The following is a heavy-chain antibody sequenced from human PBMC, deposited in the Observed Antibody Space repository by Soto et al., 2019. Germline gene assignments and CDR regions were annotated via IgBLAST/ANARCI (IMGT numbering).Heavy chain of an antibody. CDR1: GYSFTSYW. V-gene: IGHV5-10-1*01. Sequence: GESLKISCQGSGYSFTSYWISWVGQMPGKGLEWMGRIDPSDSYTNYSPSFQGHVTISADKSISTAYLQWSGLKASDTAMYYCARRGFLDYYGMDVWGQGTTVTVSS. CDR3: ARRGFLDYYGMDV. D-gene: IGHD3-10*01. J-gene: IGHJ6*02. CDR2: IDPSDSYT.